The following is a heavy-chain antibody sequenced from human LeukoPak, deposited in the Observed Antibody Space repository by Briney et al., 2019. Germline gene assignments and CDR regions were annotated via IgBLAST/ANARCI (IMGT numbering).Heavy chain of an antibody. CDR2: ISYDGSNK. CDR3: ARDRITMVRGVGNRFDP. Sequence: GGSLRLSCAASGFTFSSYAMHWVRQAPGKGLEWVAVISYDGSNKYYADSVKGRLTISRDNSKNTLYLQMNSLRAEDTAVYYCARDRITMVRGVGNRFDPWGQGTLVTVSS. J-gene: IGHJ5*02. D-gene: IGHD3-10*01. V-gene: IGHV3-30*04. CDR1: GFTFSSYA.